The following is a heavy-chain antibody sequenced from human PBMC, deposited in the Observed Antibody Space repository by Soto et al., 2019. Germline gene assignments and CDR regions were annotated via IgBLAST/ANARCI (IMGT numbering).Heavy chain of an antibody. CDR3: ARRYGYSFDY. Sequence: ETLSLTCTVSGGSISSYYCSWIRQPPGKGLEWIGYIYYSGSTNYNPSLKSRVTILVDTSKNQFSLKLSSVTAADTAVYYCARRYGYSFDYWGQGTLVTVSS. CDR1: GGSISSYY. V-gene: IGHV4-59*08. CDR2: IYYSGST. J-gene: IGHJ4*02. D-gene: IGHD1-1*01.